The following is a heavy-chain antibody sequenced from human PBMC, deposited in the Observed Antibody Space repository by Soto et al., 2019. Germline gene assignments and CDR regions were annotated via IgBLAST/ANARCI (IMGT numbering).Heavy chain of an antibody. V-gene: IGHV4-31*03. CDR3: ARINTIFGVVRSFYGMDV. CDR2: IYYSGST. D-gene: IGHD3-3*01. CDR1: CVSISSGGYY. Sequence: TSETLSLTCTVSCVSISSGGYYWSWIRQHPGKGLEWIGYIYYSGSTYYNPSLKSRVTISVDTSKNQFSLKLSSVTAADTAVYYCARINTIFGVVRSFYGMDVWGQGTTVTVSS. J-gene: IGHJ6*02.